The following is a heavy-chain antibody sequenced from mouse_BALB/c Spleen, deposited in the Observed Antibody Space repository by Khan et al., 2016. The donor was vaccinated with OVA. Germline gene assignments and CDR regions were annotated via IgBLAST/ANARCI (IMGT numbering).Heavy chain of an antibody. Sequence: VQLQQSGPELVKPGASVKISCKASGYTFTDYNMHWVKQSHGKSLDWIGYIYPYNGGTGYNQKFKSKATLTVDNSSSTAFMELRSLTSEGSAVYYCARSRGPGYDYCFDYWGQGTTLTVSS. CDR2: IYPYNGGT. V-gene: IGHV1S29*02. D-gene: IGHD2-4*01. CDR3: ARSRGPGYDYCFDY. CDR1: GYTFTDYN. J-gene: IGHJ2*01.